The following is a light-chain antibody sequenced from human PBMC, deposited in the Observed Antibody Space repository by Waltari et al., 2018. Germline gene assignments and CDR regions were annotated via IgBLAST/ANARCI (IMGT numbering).Light chain of an antibody. CDR3: CAYAGSYFMV. CDR1: SSDVGSHDY. V-gene: IGLV2-11*01. J-gene: IGLJ3*02. Sequence: QSALTQPRSVSGSPGQSVTISCTGTSSDVGSHDYVSWYQQYPGKGPKLMFYDVSKRPSGVPYRFSALKSGNTASLTISGLQPEEEADYYCCAYAGSYFMVFGAGTRLTVL. CDR2: DVS.